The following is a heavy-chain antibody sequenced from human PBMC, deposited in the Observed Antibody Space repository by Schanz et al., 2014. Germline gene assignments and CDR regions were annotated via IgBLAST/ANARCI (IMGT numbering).Heavy chain of an antibody. Sequence: VQLVESGGGLVKPGGSLKLSCAASGFTFSASAMHWVRQAPGKGLEWVSAISGSGGSTYYADSVKGRFTISRDNSKNTLYLQINNLRAEDTAVYYCARDEGKDGYNLAFDVWGQGTLVTVSS. J-gene: IGHJ3*01. V-gene: IGHV3-23*04. CDR3: ARDEGKDGYNLAFDV. CDR2: ISGSGGST. CDR1: GFTFSASA. D-gene: IGHD5-12*01.